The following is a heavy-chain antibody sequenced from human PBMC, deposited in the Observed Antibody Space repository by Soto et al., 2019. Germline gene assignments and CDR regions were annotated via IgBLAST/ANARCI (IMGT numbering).Heavy chain of an antibody. V-gene: IGHV4-30-4*01. J-gene: IGHJ4*02. CDR3: ASNSYGYTVYDY. CDR2: IYYSGST. D-gene: IGHD5-18*01. CDR1: GGSISSGDYY. Sequence: QVQLQESGPGLVKPSQTLSLTCTVSGGSISSGDYYWSWIRQPPGKGLEWIGYIYYSGSTYYNPSRKRRVTISVDTSTNQFSLKLSSVTAADTAVYYCASNSYGYTVYDYWGQGTLVTVSS.